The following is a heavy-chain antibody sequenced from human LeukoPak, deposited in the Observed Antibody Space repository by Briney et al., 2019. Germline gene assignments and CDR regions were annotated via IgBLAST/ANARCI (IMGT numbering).Heavy chain of an antibody. CDR1: GYTFTSYY. D-gene: IGHD4-17*01. V-gene: IGHV1-46*01. Sequence: ASVKVSCKASGYTFTSYYMHWVRQDPGQGLEWMGIIDPSGGSTSYAQKFQGRVTMTRDTSTSTVYMELSSLRSEDTAVYYCARAGGYGDVDYWGQGTLVTVSS. J-gene: IGHJ4*02. CDR2: IDPSGGST. CDR3: ARAGGYGDVDY.